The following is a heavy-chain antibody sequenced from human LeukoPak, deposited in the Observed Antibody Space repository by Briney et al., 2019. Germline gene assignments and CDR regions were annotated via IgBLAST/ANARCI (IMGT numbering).Heavy chain of an antibody. J-gene: IGHJ5*02. CDR3: ARRTFGWFDP. D-gene: IGHD3-16*01. CDR1: GGSLSSYY. V-gene: IGHV4-59*01. CDR2: IYYSGST. Sequence: SETLSLTCTVSGGSLSSYYWSWIRQPPGKGLEWIGYIYYSGSTNYNPSLKSRVTISVDTSKNQFSLKLSSVTAADTAVYYCARRTFGWFDPWGQGTLVTVSS.